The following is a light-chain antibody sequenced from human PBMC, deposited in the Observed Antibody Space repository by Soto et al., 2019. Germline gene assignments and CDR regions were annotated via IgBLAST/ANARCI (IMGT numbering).Light chain of an antibody. Sequence: QSVLTQPASVSGSPGQSITISGTGTSSDVGGYNSVSWYQQHPGKAPKLVIYEVTNRPSGISNRFSGSNSGNTASLTISGLQAEDEADYYCSSYTSSSTRVFGTGTKVTVL. CDR3: SSYTSSSTRV. CDR2: EVT. J-gene: IGLJ1*01. V-gene: IGLV2-14*01. CDR1: SSDVGGYNS.